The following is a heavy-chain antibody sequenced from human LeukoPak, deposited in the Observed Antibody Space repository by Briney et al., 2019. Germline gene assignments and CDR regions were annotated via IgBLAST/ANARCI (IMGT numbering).Heavy chain of an antibody. J-gene: IGHJ3*02. CDR2: IHYSGGT. D-gene: IGHD4-11*01. CDR3: ARPYSNYVGNDAFAI. Sequence: SETLSLTCTVSGDSISAGTYYWGWIRQPPGKGLEWIGTIHYSGGTYYNPSLKSRVTISIDTSKNQFSLKLTSATAADTAVYYCARPYSNYVGNDAFAIWGQGTMVTVSS. V-gene: IGHV4-39*01. CDR1: GDSISAGTYY.